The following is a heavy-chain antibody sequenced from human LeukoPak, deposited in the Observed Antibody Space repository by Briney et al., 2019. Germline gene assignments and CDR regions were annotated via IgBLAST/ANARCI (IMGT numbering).Heavy chain of an antibody. CDR2: ISSSSSYI. CDR3: ARVAMNRIAARRPVGY. CDR1: GFTFSSYS. V-gene: IGHV3-21*01. Sequence: PGGSLRLSCAASGFTFSSYSMNWVRQAPGKGLEWVSSISSSSSYIYYADSVKGRFTISRDNAKNSLYLQMNSLRAEDTAVYYCARVAMNRIAARRPVGYWGQGTLVTVSS. D-gene: IGHD6-6*01. J-gene: IGHJ4*02.